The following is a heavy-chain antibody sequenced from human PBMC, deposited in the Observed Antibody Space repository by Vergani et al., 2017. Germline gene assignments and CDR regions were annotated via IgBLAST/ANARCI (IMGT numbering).Heavy chain of an antibody. CDR3: ARECLGYCSGGSCYNWFDP. CDR2: IYYRGST. V-gene: IGHV4-31*03. D-gene: IGHD2-15*01. CDR1: GGSISSGGYY. J-gene: IGHJ5*02. Sequence: QVQLQESGPGLVKPSQTLSLTCTVSGGSISSGGYYWSWIRQHPGKGLEWIGYIYYRGSTYYNPSLKSRVTISVDTSKNQFSRKLSSVSAADTAVYYCARECLGYCSGGSCYNWFDPWGQGTLVTVSS.